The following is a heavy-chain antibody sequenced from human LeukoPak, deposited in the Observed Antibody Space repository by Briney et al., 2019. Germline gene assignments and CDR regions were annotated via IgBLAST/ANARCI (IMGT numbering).Heavy chain of an antibody. Sequence: SETLSLTCTVSGGSISSSSYYWGWIRQPPGKGLEWIGSIYYSGSTYYNPSLKSRVTISVDTSKNQFSLKLSSVTAADTAVYYCARATGRFDAFDIWGQGTMVTVSS. V-gene: IGHV4-39*01. D-gene: IGHD1-14*01. J-gene: IGHJ3*02. CDR2: IYYSGST. CDR1: GGSISSSSYY. CDR3: ARATGRFDAFDI.